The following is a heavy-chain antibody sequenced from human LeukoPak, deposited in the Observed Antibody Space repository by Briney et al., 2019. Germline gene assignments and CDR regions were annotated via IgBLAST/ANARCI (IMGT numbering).Heavy chain of an antibody. CDR3: ARDFEDVVLSGAIYSYQYMDV. J-gene: IGHJ6*03. CDR2: IYSSGST. V-gene: IGHV4-4*07. Sequence: SETLSLTFTVSGGSISSDYWSWIRPPAREGLEWVGGIYSSGSTNYNPSLKSRATMSVDTSKNQFSLKLTSVTAADTAVYYCARDFEDVVLSGAIYSYQYMDVWGKGTTVTVSS. D-gene: IGHD2-2*02. CDR1: GGSISSDY.